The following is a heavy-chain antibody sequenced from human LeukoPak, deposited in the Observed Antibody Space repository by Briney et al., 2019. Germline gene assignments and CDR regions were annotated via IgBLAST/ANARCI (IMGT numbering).Heavy chain of an antibody. J-gene: IGHJ5*02. CDR2: INHSGST. V-gene: IGHV4-34*01. D-gene: IGHD2-2*01. Sequence: SETLSLTCAVYGGSFSGYYWSWIRQPPGKGLEWIGEINHSGSTNYNPSLKSRVTISVDTSKNQFSLKLSSVTAADTAVYYCARWTRVVVAGRNWFDPWGQGTQVTVSS. CDR1: GGSFSGYY. CDR3: ARWTRVVVAGRNWFDP.